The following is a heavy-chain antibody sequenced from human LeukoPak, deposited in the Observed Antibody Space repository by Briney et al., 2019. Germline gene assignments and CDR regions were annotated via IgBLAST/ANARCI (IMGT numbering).Heavy chain of an antibody. CDR1: GFTFSSYA. CDR2: ISYDGSNK. D-gene: IGHD6-19*01. J-gene: IGHJ4*02. V-gene: IGHV3-30*04. CDR3: AKVQFSDSSGSDY. Sequence: GGSLRLSCAASGFTFSSYAMHWVRQAPGKGLEWVAVISYDGSNKYYADSVKGRFTISRDNSKNTLYLQMNSLRAEDTAVYYCAKVQFSDSSGSDYWGQGTLVTVSS.